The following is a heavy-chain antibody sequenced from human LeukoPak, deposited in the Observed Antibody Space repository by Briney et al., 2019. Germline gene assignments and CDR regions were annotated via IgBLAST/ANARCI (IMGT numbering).Heavy chain of an antibody. V-gene: IGHV3-9*01. Sequence: GGSLRLSCAASGFTFDDYAMHRVRHAPGKGLEWVSGISWNSGSIRYADSVKGRFTISRDNAKNSLYLQMNSLRTEDTALYFCAKDFDYGDYRGPSRRYFDYWGQGTLVTVSS. D-gene: IGHD4-17*01. CDR2: ISWNSGSI. J-gene: IGHJ4*02. CDR3: AKDFDYGDYRGPSRRYFDY. CDR1: GFTFDDYA.